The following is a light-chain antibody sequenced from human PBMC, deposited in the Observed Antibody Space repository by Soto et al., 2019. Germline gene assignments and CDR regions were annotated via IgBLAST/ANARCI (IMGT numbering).Light chain of an antibody. V-gene: IGKV1-6*01. Sequence: AIQVTQSPTSLSASVGDRVTITCRSSQDIRNYLGWYQQKPGKAPQLLIYGASSLQRGVSSRFSGSGFDTDFTLTISSLQPEDSATYYCLQDRSHFWTFGQGTKVDIK. CDR2: GAS. J-gene: IGKJ1*01. CDR3: LQDRSHFWT. CDR1: QDIRNY.